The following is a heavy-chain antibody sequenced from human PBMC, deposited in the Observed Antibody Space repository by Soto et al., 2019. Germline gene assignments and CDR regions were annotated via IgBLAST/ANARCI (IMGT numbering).Heavy chain of an antibody. CDR3: ASHDILTGYHIDY. CDR1: GGSISSGGYY. D-gene: IGHD3-9*01. Sequence: PSETVSLTCTVSGGSISSGGYYWSRIRQHPGKGLEWIGYIYYSGSTYYNPSLKSRVTISVDTSKNQFSLKLSSVTAADTAVYYCASHDILTGYHIDYWGQGTLVTVSS. J-gene: IGHJ4*02. V-gene: IGHV4-31*03. CDR2: IYYSGST.